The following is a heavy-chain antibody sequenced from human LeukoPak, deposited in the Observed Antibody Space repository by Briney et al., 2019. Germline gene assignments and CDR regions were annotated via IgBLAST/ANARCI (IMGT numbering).Heavy chain of an antibody. J-gene: IGHJ4*02. Sequence: GASVKVSCKASGYTFTSYGINWVRQAPGQGLEWMGWISGYNGHTNYVQKMQGRVTMTTDTSTNTAYMELRGLRSDDTAVYYCVRGPGTAVAGVFDYWGQGSLVTVSS. D-gene: IGHD6-19*01. V-gene: IGHV1-18*04. CDR2: ISGYNGHT. CDR1: GYTFTSYG. CDR3: VRGPGTAVAGVFDY.